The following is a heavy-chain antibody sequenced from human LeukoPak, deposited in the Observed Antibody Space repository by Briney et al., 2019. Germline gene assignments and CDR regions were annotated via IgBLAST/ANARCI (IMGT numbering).Heavy chain of an antibody. J-gene: IGHJ4*02. D-gene: IGHD2-8*02. V-gene: IGHV3-74*01. Sequence: GGSLRLSCAASGFTFSNYWMHWVRQAPGKGLVWVTRINTDGSTTSYVDSVEGRFTISRDNAKNTLYLQMNSLRAEDTAVYYCARVSTGKYYFDSWGQGTLVTVSS. CDR1: GFTFSNYW. CDR3: ARVSTGKYYFDS. CDR2: INTDGSTT.